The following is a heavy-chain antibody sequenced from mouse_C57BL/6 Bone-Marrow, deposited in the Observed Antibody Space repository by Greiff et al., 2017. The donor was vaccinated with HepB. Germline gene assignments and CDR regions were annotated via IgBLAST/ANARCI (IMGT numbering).Heavy chain of an antibody. CDR3: ARRWLLGMDY. V-gene: IGHV1-81*01. CDR2: IYPRSGNT. D-gene: IGHD2-3*01. Sequence: QVQLQQSGAELARPGASVKLSCKASGYTFTSYGISWVKQRTGQGLEWIGEIYPRSGNTYYNEKFKGKATLTADKSSSTAYMELRSLTSEDSAVYFCARRWLLGMDYWGQGTSVTASS. J-gene: IGHJ4*01. CDR1: GYTFTSYG.